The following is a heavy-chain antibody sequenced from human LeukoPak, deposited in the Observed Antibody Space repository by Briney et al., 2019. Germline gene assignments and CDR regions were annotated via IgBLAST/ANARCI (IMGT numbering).Heavy chain of an antibody. CDR3: AKVAKYYYGSETYYFFEH. CDR1: GFTFSRYD. Sequence: GGSLRLSCAASGFTFSRYDMSWVRQAPGKGLEWVSAISASGGSTYYADSVKGRFTISRDNSKNTLYLQMNSLRVEDTAVYYCAKVAKYYYGSETYYFFEHWGQGTPVTASS. CDR2: ISASGGST. V-gene: IGHV3-23*01. J-gene: IGHJ4*02. D-gene: IGHD3-10*01.